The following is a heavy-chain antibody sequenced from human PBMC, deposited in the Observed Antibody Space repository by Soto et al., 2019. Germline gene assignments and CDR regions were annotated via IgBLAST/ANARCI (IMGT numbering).Heavy chain of an antibody. Sequence: GGSLRLSCAASGFTFSSYGMHWVRQAPGKGLEWVAVIWYDGSNKYYADSVKGRFTISRDNSKNTLYLQMNSLRAEDTAVYYCATDDYYYDSSGYYLDYWGQGTLVTVYS. D-gene: IGHD3-22*01. CDR2: IWYDGSNK. V-gene: IGHV3-33*01. CDR1: GFTFSSYG. J-gene: IGHJ4*02. CDR3: ATDDYYYDSSGYYLDY.